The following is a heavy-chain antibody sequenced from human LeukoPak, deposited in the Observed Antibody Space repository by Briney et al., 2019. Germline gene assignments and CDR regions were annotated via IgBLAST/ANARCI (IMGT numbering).Heavy chain of an antibody. J-gene: IGHJ6*02. D-gene: IGHD1-1*01. V-gene: IGHV1-69*13. Sequence: SVKVSCKASGGTFSSYGISWVRQAPGQGLEWMGGIIPIFGTANYAQKFQGRVTITADESTSTAYMELSSLRSEDTAAYYCARGSTGISYYYGMDVWGQGTTVTVSS. CDR2: IIPIFGTA. CDR1: GGTFSSYG. CDR3: ARGSTGISYYYGMDV.